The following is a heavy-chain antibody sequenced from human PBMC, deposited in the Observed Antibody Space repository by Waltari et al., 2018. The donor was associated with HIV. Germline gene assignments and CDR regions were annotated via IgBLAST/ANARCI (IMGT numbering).Heavy chain of an antibody. Sequence: QVQLVQSGAEVKKPGASVKVSCKASGYTFTGYYMHWVRQAPGPGLEGRGGSNPNSGGTNDAQKFQGRVTMTRDTSISRAYMEVTRLRSDDTAVYYCAREPSLTTAYDYWGQGTLVTVSS. J-gene: IGHJ4*02. CDR1: GYTFTGYY. D-gene: IGHD4-17*01. CDR3: AREPSLTTAYDY. CDR2: SNPNSGGT. V-gene: IGHV1-2*02.